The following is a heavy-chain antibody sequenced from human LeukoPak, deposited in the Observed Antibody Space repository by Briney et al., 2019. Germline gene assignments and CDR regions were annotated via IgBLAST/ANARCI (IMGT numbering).Heavy chain of an antibody. D-gene: IGHD3-3*02. Sequence: SVKVSCKASGGSFSDYPINWVRQAPGQGLEWLGGIIPKYSAPNYAQAFQGRVTITADESTNTVYMEMSGLRPDDTAVYYCVRPDRIFGVPAAFDAWGQGTLVAVSS. CDR1: GGSFSDYP. CDR2: IIPKYSAP. J-gene: IGHJ3*01. V-gene: IGHV1-69*13. CDR3: VRPDRIFGVPAAFDA.